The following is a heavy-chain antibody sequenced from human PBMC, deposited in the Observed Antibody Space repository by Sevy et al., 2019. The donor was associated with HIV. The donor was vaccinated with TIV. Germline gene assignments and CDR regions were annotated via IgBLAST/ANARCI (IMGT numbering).Heavy chain of an antibody. V-gene: IGHV3-15*01. J-gene: IGHJ4*02. Sequence: GGSLRLSCAASGFTLSDAWMSWVRQAPGKGLEWVGRIKSKTDGGPTDYAAPVKGRFTISRDESKNTLYLQMNSLKTEDTAVYYCTTDAHDFTNYPSPYYFDQWDQGTLVTVSS. D-gene: IGHD4-4*01. CDR3: TTDAHDFTNYPSPYYFDQ. CDR2: IKSKTDGGPT. CDR1: GFTLSDAW.